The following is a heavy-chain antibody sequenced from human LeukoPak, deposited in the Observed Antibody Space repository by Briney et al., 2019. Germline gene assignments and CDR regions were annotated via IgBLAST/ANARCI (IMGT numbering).Heavy chain of an antibody. V-gene: IGHV1-69*13. CDR3: ARLDKDSSGWYYYFDY. J-gene: IGHJ4*02. CDR1: GGAISSYA. CDR2: IIPIFGTA. D-gene: IGHD6-19*01. Sequence: SVKVSCKASGGAISSYAISWVRQAPGQGLEWMGGIIPIFGTANYAQKFQGRVTITADESTSTAYMELSSLRSEDTAVYYCARLDKDSSGWYYYFDYWGQGTLVTVSS.